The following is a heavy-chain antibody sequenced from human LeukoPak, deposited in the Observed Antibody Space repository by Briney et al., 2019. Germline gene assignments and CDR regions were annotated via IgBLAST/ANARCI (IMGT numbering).Heavy chain of an antibody. D-gene: IGHD3-3*01. CDR2: ISAYNGNT. V-gene: IGHV1-18*01. CDR3: ARVSASLYYDFWSGYRQFFDY. Sequence: SVKVSCKASGYTFTSYGISWVRQAPGQGLEWMGWISAYNGNTNYAQKLQGRVTMTTDTSTSTAYMELRSLRSDDTAVYYCARVSASLYYDFWSGYRQFFDYWGQGTLVTVSS. CDR1: GYTFTSYG. J-gene: IGHJ4*02.